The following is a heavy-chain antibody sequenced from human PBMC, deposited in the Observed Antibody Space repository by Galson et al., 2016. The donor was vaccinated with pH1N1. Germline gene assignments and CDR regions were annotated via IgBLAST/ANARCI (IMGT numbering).Heavy chain of an antibody. D-gene: IGHD3-16*01. CDR1: GISDMR. CDR2: IDWDDEK. J-gene: IGHJ5*01. Sequence: PALVKPTQTPTLTCTFSGISDMRVSWFRQPPGKALEWLARIDWDDEKFYSPSLKTRLTISKDTSRTQVVLIMTNIAPVDTATYYCAHQPSGEGFAPWGQGILVTVSS. CDR3: AHQPSGEGFAP. V-gene: IGHV2-70*04.